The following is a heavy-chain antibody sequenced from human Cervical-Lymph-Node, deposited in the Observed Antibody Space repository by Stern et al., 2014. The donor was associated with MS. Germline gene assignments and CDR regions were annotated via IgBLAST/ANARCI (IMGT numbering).Heavy chain of an antibody. CDR2: IYPGDPNT. V-gene: IGHV5-51*01. D-gene: IGHD2-15*01. CDR3: ARQHCSGGTCYRWFDS. CDR1: GYNFPTYY. Sequence: VQLVQSGAEVKKPGESLKISCKGSGYNFPTYYIGWGRQMPGKGLEWMGIIYPGDPNTRYSPSFQGQVTLSVDKSITTAYLQWSSLKASDTAIYYCARQHCSGGTCYRWFDSWGQGTLVTVSS. J-gene: IGHJ5*01.